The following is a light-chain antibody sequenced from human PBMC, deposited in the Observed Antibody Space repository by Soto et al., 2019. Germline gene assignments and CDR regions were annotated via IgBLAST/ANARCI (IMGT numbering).Light chain of an antibody. V-gene: IGKV1-12*01. J-gene: IGKJ4*01. CDR3: QQAHTFVT. CDR2: SAS. Sequence: DIQMTQSPSSVSASVGDRVTITCRAGQDIGTWLSWYQQKPGKAPHLLISSASTLQRGVPPRFSGSGSGTDFPLTITNLQPEDFATYFWQQAHTFVTFGGGTKVEMK. CDR1: QDIGTW.